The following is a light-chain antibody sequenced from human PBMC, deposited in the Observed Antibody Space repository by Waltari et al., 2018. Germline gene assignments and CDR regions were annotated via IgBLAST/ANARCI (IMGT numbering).Light chain of an antibody. CDR1: ALPKQY. Sequence: SHDLTQPPSVSVSPGQTARITCSGDALPKQYAYWFQKKPGQAPVLVIYKDTERPSGIPERFSGSSSGTTVTLTISGVQADDEADYYCQSADISSGYRVFGGGTKLSVL. J-gene: IGLJ3*02. V-gene: IGLV3-25*03. CDR3: QSADISSGYRV. CDR2: KDT.